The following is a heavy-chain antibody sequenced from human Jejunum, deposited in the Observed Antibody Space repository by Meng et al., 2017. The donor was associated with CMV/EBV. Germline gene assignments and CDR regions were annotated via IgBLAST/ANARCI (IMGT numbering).Heavy chain of an antibody. CDR2: ISSSGSTI. V-gene: IGHV3-11*01. CDR1: GCTLSDYY. Sequence: LRLSCAASGCTLSDYYLSWIRQAPGKGLEWVSYISSSGSTIYYADSVKGRFTISRDNAKNSLYLQMNSLRADDTAVYYCAREIRPIDYWGQGTLVTVSS. D-gene: IGHD3-10*01. J-gene: IGHJ4*02. CDR3: AREIRPIDY.